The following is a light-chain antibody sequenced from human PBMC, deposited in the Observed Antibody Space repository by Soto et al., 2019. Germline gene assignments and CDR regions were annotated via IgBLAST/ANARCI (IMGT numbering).Light chain of an antibody. CDR1: SSNIGSYT. CDR2: SNN. J-gene: IGLJ1*01. CDR3: AAWDDSLNGLYV. Sequence: QSVLTQPPSASGTTGQRITISCSGSSSNIGSYTVNWYQHLPGTAPRLLMYSNNQRPSGAPDRFSGSKSGTSASLAISGVLSEDEADYYCAAWDDSLNGLYVFGTGTKLTVL. V-gene: IGLV1-44*01.